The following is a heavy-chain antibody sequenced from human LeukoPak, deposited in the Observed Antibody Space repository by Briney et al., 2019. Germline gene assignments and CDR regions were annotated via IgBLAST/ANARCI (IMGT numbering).Heavy chain of an antibody. V-gene: IGHV1-2*02. CDR1: GYTFTGYY. D-gene: IGHD6-13*01. CDR3: ARDSSSSSKFRDAFDI. CDR2: INPNSGGT. J-gene: IGHJ3*02. Sequence: ASVKVSCKASGYTFTGYYMHWVRQAPGQGLEWMGWINPNSGGTNYAQKFQGRVTTTRDTSISTAYMELRSLRSDDTAVYYCARDSSSSSKFRDAFDIWGQGTMVTVSS.